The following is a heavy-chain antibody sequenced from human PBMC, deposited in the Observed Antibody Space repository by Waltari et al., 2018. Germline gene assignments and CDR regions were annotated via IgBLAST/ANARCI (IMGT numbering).Heavy chain of an antibody. J-gene: IGHJ4*02. D-gene: IGHD6-13*01. V-gene: IGHV3-49*04. CDR2: IRSKAYGGTT. CDR3: TRGSSSWYRG. CDR1: GFTFGDYA. Sequence: EVQLVESGGGLVQPGRSLRLSCTASGFTFGDYAMSWVRQAPGKGLEWGGFIRSKAYGGTTEYAASVKGRFTISRDDSKSIAYLQMNSLKTEDTAVYYCTRGSSSWYRGWGQGTLVTVSS.